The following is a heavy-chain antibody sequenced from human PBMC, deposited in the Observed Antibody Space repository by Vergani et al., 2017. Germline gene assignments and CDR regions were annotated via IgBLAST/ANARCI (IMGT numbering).Heavy chain of an antibody. V-gene: IGHV5-51*01. D-gene: IGHD3-10*01. CDR1: GYSFTSYW. Sequence: EVPLVQSGAEVKKPGESLKISCKGSGYSFTSYWIGWVRQLPGKGLEWMGIIYPGDSDTRYSPSFQGQVTISADKSIRTASLQWSSLKASDTAMYYCARGFHNYYGSGSYYALDYWGQGTLVTVSS. J-gene: IGHJ4*02. CDR2: IYPGDSDT. CDR3: ARGFHNYYGSGSYYALDY.